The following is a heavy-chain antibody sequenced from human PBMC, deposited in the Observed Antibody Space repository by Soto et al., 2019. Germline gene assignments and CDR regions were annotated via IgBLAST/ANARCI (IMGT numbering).Heavy chain of an antibody. D-gene: IGHD2-15*01. J-gene: IGHJ5*02. CDR2: IYHSGST. V-gene: IGHV4-4*02. CDR1: GGSISSSNW. CDR3: ARATYCNGDNCYSPYNWFDP. Sequence: QVQLHESGPGLVKPSGTLSLTCAVSGGSISSSNWWSWVRQPPGKGLEWIGEIYHSGSTNYNPSLMRRVTISVDKSKNQFSLKLSSVTAADTAVYYCARATYCNGDNCYSPYNWFDPWGQGTLVTVSS.